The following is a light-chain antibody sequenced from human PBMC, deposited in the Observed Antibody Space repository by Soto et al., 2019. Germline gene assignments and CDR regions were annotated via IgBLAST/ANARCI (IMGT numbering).Light chain of an antibody. CDR1: SSNIGSNT. V-gene: IGLV1-44*01. CDR2: GNN. CDR3: AAWDDSLNAYV. J-gene: IGLJ1*01. Sequence: QSVLTQPPSASGTPGKRVTISCSGSSSNIGSNTVNWYQQLPGTAPKLLIYGNNQRPSGVPDRFSGSKSGTSASLAISGLQSEDEADYYCAAWDDSLNAYVFGTGTKLTVL.